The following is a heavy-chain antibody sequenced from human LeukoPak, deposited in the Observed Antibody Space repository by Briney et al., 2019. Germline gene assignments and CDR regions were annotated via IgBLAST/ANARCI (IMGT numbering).Heavy chain of an antibody. D-gene: IGHD3-22*01. J-gene: IGHJ4*02. Sequence: ASVKVSCKASGYTFTSYGISWVRQAPGQGLEWMGWISAYNGNTNYAQKLQGRVTMTTDTSTSTAYMELRSLRSDDTAMYYCARRLVAYYDSSGYCDYWGQGTLVTVSS. V-gene: IGHV1-18*01. CDR2: ISAYNGNT. CDR3: ARRLVAYYDSSGYCDY. CDR1: GYTFTSYG.